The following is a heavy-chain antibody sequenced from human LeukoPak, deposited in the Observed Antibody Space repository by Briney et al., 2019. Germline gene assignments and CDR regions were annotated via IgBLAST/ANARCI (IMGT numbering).Heavy chain of an antibody. D-gene: IGHD3-3*01. CDR3: AGGQTLDWLSNYFDS. CDR1: GGSITSSLYF. CDR2: IYYGANT. J-gene: IGHJ4*02. Sequence: SETLSLTCTVSGGSITSSLYFWGWIRQPPGKGLEWVGSIYYGANTYYNPSLKSRLTISVDTSKNQVSLKLRSVTAADTALYFCAGGQTLDWLSNYFDSWGQGSLVIV. V-gene: IGHV4-39*01.